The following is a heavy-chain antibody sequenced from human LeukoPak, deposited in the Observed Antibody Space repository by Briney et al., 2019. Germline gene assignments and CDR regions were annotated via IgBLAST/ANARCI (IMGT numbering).Heavy chain of an antibody. D-gene: IGHD2-15*01. CDR3: TRLSPGYCSGGSCCSFWFDP. Sequence: GGSLRLSCAASGFTFSGSAMHWVRQASGKGLEWVGRIRSKANSYATAYAASVKGRFTISRDDSKNTAYLQMNSLKTEDTAVYYCTRLSPGYCSGGSCCSFWFDPWGQGTLVTVSS. CDR1: GFTFSGSA. J-gene: IGHJ5*02. CDR2: IRSKANSYAT. V-gene: IGHV3-73*01.